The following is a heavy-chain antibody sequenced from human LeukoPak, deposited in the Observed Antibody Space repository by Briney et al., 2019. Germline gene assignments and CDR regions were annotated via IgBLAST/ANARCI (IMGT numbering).Heavy chain of an antibody. CDR3: ARGYSSSWYLRYYYYYMDV. Sequence: PSETLSLTCAVYGGSFSGYYWSWIRQPPGKGLEGIGEINHSGSTNYNPSLKRRVTISVDTSKNQFSLKLSSVTAADTAVYYCARGYSSSWYLRYYYYYMDVWGKGTTVTVSS. CDR2: INHSGST. J-gene: IGHJ6*03. V-gene: IGHV4-34*01. CDR1: GGSFSGYY. D-gene: IGHD6-13*01.